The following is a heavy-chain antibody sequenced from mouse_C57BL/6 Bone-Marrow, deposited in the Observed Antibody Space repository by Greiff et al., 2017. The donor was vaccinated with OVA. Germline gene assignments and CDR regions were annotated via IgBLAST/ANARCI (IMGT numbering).Heavy chain of an antibody. Sequence: QVQLQQSGAELVRPGASVTLSCKASGYTFTDYEMHWVKQTPVHGLEWIGAIDPETGGTAYNQKFKGKAILTTDKSSSTAYMELRNLTSEDSAVYYCTRCYDGYYYYALDYWGQGTSVTVAS. CDR2: IDPETGGT. CDR1: GYTFTDYE. J-gene: IGHJ4*01. CDR3: TRCYDGYYYYALDY. D-gene: IGHD2-3*01. V-gene: IGHV1-15*01.